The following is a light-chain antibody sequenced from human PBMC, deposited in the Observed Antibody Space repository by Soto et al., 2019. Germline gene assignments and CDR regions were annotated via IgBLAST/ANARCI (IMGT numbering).Light chain of an antibody. Sequence: DIQMTQSPSTLSASVGDRVTITCRASQSITTWLAWYQQKPGKAPKLLIYKAINLQSGDPSRFSGNGSGTEFTLTINSLQPDDFGTYYCQRYNDYQYVFGQGTKLDMK. CDR1: QSITTW. CDR3: QRYNDYQYV. CDR2: KAI. V-gene: IGKV1-5*03. J-gene: IGKJ2*01.